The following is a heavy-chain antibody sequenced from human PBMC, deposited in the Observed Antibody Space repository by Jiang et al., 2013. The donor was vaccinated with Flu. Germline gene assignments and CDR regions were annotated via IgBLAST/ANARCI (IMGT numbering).Heavy chain of an antibody. V-gene: IGHV4-34*01. CDR3: ARMALSASFDY. CDR1: GGSFSGYY. CDR2: INHSGST. Sequence: PSETLSLTCAVYGGSFSGYYWSWIRQPPGKGLEWIGEINHSGSTNYNPSLKSRVTISVDTSKNQFSLKLSSVTAADTAVYYCARMALSASFDYWGQGTLVTVSS. J-gene: IGHJ4*02. D-gene: IGHD1-26*01.